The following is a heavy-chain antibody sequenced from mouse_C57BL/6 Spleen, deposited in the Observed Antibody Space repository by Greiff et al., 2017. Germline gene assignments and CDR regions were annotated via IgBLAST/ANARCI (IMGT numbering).Heavy chain of an antibody. CDR2: ISSGGDYI. V-gene: IGHV5-9-1*02. D-gene: IGHD4-1*01. CDR3: TRVLGYAMDY. J-gene: IGHJ4*01. CDR1: GFTFSSYA. Sequence: EVQRVESGEGLVKPGGSLKLSCAASGFTFSSYAMSWVRPTPEKRLEWVAYISSGGDYIYYADTVKGLYNISRENARNTLYLQMSSLKSEDTAMYYCTRVLGYAMDYWGQGTSVTVSS.